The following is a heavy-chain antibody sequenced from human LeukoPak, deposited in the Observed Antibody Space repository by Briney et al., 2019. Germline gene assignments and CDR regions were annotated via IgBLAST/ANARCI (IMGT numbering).Heavy chain of an antibody. D-gene: IGHD5-12*01. CDR3: AREEVATIIDY. V-gene: IGHV3-48*01. CDR1: GFTFSSYR. CDR2: ISSSSSTI. J-gene: IGHJ4*02. Sequence: GGSLRLSCAASGFTFSSYRMIWVRQAPGKGLEWVSYISSSSSTIYYADSVKGRFTISRDNAKSSLYLQMNSRRAEDTAVYYCAREEVATIIDYWGQGTLVTVSS.